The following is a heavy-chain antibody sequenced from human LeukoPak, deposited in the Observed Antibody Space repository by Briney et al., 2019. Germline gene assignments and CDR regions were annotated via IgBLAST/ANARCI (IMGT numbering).Heavy chain of an antibody. CDR2: INAGNGNT. CDR3: ARENSGWYYFDY. Sequence: ASVKVSCKASGYTFTSYAMHWVRQAPGQRLAWMGWINAGNGNTKYSQEFQGRVTITRDTSASTAYMELSSLRSEDMAVYYCARENSGWYYFDYWGQGTLVTVSS. J-gene: IGHJ4*02. V-gene: IGHV1-3*03. D-gene: IGHD6-19*01. CDR1: GYTFTSYA.